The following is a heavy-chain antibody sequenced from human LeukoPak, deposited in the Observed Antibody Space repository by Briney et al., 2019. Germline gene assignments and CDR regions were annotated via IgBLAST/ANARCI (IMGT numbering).Heavy chain of an antibody. D-gene: IGHD4-17*01. CDR3: ARGDYGLGRCWYFDL. J-gene: IGHJ2*01. CDR1: GFTFSSYD. V-gene: IGHV3-13*01. Sequence: GGSLRLSCAASGFTFSSYDMHWVRQATGKGLEWVSAIGTAGDTYYPGSVKGRFTISRENAKNSLYLQMNSLRAGDTAVYYCARGDYGLGRCWYFDLWGRGTLVTVSS. CDR2: IGTAGDT.